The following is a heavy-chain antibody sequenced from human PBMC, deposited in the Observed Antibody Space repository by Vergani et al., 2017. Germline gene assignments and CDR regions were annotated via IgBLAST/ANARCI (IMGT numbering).Heavy chain of an antibody. CDR3: AXVRYYDSSGQYGGGYYYGMDV. J-gene: IGHJ6*02. CDR2: IIPIFGTA. CDR1: GGTFSSYA. V-gene: IGHV1-69*06. Sequence: QVQLVQSGAEVKKPGSSVKVSCKASGGTFSSYAISWVRQAPGQGLEWMGGIIPIFGTANYAQKFQGRVTITADKSTSTAYMELSSLRSEDTAVYYCAXVRYYDSSGQYGGGYYYGMDVWGQGTTVTVSS. D-gene: IGHD3-22*01.